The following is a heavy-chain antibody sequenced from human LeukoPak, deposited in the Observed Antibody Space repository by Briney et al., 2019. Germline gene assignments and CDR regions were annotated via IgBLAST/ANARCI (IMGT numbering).Heavy chain of an antibody. Sequence: GESLKISCKGSGYSFTSYWIGWVRQMPGKGLEWMGIIYPGDSDTRYSPSFQGQVTISADKSNSTAYLQWSSLKASDTAMYYCASHYDGSGYYFDYWGQGTLVTVSS. CDR3: ASHYDGSGYYFDY. CDR1: GYSFTSYW. CDR2: IYPGDSDT. D-gene: IGHD3-22*01. J-gene: IGHJ4*02. V-gene: IGHV5-51*01.